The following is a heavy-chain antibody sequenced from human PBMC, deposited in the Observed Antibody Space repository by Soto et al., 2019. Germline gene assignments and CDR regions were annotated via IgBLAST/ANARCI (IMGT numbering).Heavy chain of an antibody. CDR2: IYYSGST. Sequence: SETLSLTCTVSGGSISSGDCYWSWIRQPPGKGLEWIGYIYYSGSTNYNPSLKSRVTISVDTSKNQFSLKLSSVTAADTDVYYCARRYGGNFDYWGQGTLVTVSS. CDR3: ARRYGGNFDY. D-gene: IGHD3-16*01. CDR1: GGSISSGDCY. V-gene: IGHV4-61*08. J-gene: IGHJ4*02.